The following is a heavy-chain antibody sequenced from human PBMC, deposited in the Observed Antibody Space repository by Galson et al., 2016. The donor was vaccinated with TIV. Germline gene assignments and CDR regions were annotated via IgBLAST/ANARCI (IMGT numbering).Heavy chain of an antibody. V-gene: IGHV3-33*01. Sequence: SLRLSCAASGFTFSSYGMHWVRQAPGTGLEWVAVIWYAGSNKYYADSVKGRFTISRDNSKNTLDLQMNSLRAEDTAVYYCARSPSRGYYWSIDYWGQGTLVTVSS. CDR2: IWYAGSNK. CDR3: ARSPSRGYYWSIDY. D-gene: IGHD3-22*01. CDR1: GFTFSSYG. J-gene: IGHJ4*02.